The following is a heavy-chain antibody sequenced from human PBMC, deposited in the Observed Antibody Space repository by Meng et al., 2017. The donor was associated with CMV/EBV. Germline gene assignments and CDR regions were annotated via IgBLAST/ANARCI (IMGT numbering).Heavy chain of an antibody. CDR3: AKANYPFSGGFDY. CDR1: GFTFADYA. J-gene: IGHJ4*02. V-gene: IGHV3-9*01. Sequence: GGSLRLSCAASGFTFADYAMHWVRQAPGKGLEWVSGISWNSGSIGYADSVKGRFTISRDNAKNSLYLQMNSLRAEDTALYYCAKANYPFSGGFDYWGQGTLVTVSS. CDR2: ISWNSGSI. D-gene: IGHD3-10*01.